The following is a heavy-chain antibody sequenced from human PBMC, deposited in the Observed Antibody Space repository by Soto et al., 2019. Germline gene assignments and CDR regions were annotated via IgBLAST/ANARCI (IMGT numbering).Heavy chain of an antibody. CDR3: AKGVVVVVAATPVDF. J-gene: IGHJ4*02. CDR1: GFTFSSYA. Sequence: EVQLLESGGGLVQPGGSLRLSCAASGFTFSSYAMSWVRHAPGKGLEWVSAISGSGGSTYYADSVKGRFTISRDNSKNTLYLQMNSLRAEDTAVYYCAKGVVVVVAATPVDFWGQGTLVTVSS. CDR2: ISGSGGST. D-gene: IGHD2-15*01. V-gene: IGHV3-23*01.